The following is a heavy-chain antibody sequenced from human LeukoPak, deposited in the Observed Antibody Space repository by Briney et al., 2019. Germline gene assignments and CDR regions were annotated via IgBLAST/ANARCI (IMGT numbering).Heavy chain of an antibody. CDR2: IIAMCNTA. J-gene: IGHJ6*02. Sequence: SVKVSCKVSGGTFNSFAISWVRQAPGRGLEWMGGIIAMCNTANYTQKFQGRVTITADESTSTAYMELSSLRSEDTAVYYCARAEYYGSRIYTDYYYGMDVWGQGTTVTVSS. V-gene: IGHV1-69*13. CDR1: GGTFNSFA. CDR3: ARAEYYGSRIYTDYYYGMDV. D-gene: IGHD3-10*01.